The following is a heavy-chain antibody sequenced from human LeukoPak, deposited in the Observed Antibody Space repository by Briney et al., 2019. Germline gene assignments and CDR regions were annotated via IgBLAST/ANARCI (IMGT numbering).Heavy chain of an antibody. Sequence: GGSLRPSCAGAGIEFSTLAIEWGRPAPGGGLGWGSCFSGGGETTYSADSVEGRFTISRDNSKNTLYLQMNSLRAEDTAVYYCTKDRPHFIVVIPAAIEGAFDIWGHGTMVTVSS. V-gene: IGHV3-23*01. CDR1: GIEFSTLA. J-gene: IGHJ3*02. CDR2: FSGGGETT. CDR3: TKDRPHFIVVIPAAIEGAFDI. D-gene: IGHD2-2*01.